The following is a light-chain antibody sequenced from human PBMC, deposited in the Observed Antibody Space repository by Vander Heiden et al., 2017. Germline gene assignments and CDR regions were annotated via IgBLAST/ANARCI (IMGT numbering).Light chain of an antibody. CDR2: GAS. Sequence: EIVMTQSPATLSVSPGARATLSCRASQSVSSNLAWYQQKPGQAPKLLIYGASTMPTGIPARFSGSGSGTEFTLTISSLQSEDFAVYYCQQYNNCPPWTFGQGTKVEIK. CDR1: QSVSSN. CDR3: QQYNNCPPWT. J-gene: IGKJ1*01. V-gene: IGKV3-15*01.